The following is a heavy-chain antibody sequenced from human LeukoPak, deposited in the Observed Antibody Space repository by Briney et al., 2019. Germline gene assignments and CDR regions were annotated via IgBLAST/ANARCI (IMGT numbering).Heavy chain of an antibody. D-gene: IGHD3-22*01. V-gene: IGHV1-46*01. Sequence: ASVKVSCKASGYTFTSYYMHWVRQAPGQGLEWMGIINHSGGSTSYAQKFQGRVTMTRDTSTSTVYMELSSLRSEDTAVYYCARDTYYYDSSGFGIGYWGQGTLVTVSS. J-gene: IGHJ4*02. CDR2: INHSGGST. CDR3: ARDTYYYDSSGFGIGY. CDR1: GYTFTSYY.